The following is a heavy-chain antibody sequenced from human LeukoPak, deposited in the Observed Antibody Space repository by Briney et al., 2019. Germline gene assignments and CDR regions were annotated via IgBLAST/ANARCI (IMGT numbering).Heavy chain of an antibody. Sequence: PGGSLRLSCAASGFTFSSYGMHWVRQAPGKGLEWVAFIRYDGSNKYYADSVKGRFTISRDNSKNTLYLQMNSLRAEDTAVYYCATTPYYYGSGSYRGGFDYWGQGTLVTVSS. D-gene: IGHD3-10*01. V-gene: IGHV3-30*02. CDR3: ATTPYYYGSGSYRGGFDY. CDR1: GFTFSSYG. CDR2: IRYDGSNK. J-gene: IGHJ4*02.